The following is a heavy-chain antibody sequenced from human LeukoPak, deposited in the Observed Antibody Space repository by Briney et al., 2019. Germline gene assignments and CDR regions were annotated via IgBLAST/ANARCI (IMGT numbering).Heavy chain of an antibody. CDR3: AKDRGSGWPQLDY. Sequence: GESLRLSCAASGFSFGSNAMSWVRQAPGDGLEWVSAISGRGGSTYYADSVEGRFTISRDNSKNTRYLQMNSLRAEDTAVYYCAKDRGSGWPQLDYWGQGTLVTVSS. D-gene: IGHD6-19*01. V-gene: IGHV3-23*01. J-gene: IGHJ4*02. CDR2: ISGRGGST. CDR1: GFSFGSNA.